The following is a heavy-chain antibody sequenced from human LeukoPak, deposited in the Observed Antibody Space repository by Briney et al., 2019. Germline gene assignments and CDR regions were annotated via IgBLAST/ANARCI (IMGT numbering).Heavy chain of an antibody. CDR1: GYTFTSYG. J-gene: IGHJ4*02. CDR3: ARARADIPPRN. Sequence: ASVKVSRKASGYTFTSYGISWVRQAPGQGLEWMGWISAYNGNTNYAQKLQGRVTMTTDISTSTAYMELRSLRSDDTAVYYCARARADIPPRNWGQGTLVTVSS. D-gene: IGHD3-9*01. CDR2: ISAYNGNT. V-gene: IGHV1-18*01.